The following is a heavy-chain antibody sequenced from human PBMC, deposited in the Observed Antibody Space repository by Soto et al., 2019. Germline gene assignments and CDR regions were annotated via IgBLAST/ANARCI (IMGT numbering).Heavy chain of an antibody. J-gene: IGHJ5*02. CDR2: VIPIFGTA. CDR1: GGTFSSYA. CDR3: ARGIQLWSNWFDP. V-gene: IGHV1-69*06. D-gene: IGHD5-18*01. Sequence: QVQLVQSGAEVKKPRSSVKVSCKASGGTFSSYAISWVRQAPGQGLGWMGGVIPIFGTANYAPKFQGRVTITEHKSTSTAYMELSSLRFEDTAVYYCARGIQLWSNWFDPWGQGTLVTVSS.